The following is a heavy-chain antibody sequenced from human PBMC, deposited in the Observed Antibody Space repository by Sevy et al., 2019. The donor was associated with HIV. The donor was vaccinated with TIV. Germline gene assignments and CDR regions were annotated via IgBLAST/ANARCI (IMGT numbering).Heavy chain of an antibody. CDR2: MNPNSGDT. D-gene: IGHD5-18*01. V-gene: IGHV1-8*01. CDR3: ARGGIQLNAFDI. CDR1: GYTFTNYH. Sequence: PSVKVSCKASGYTFTNYHINWVRQATGQGLEWMGWMNPNSGDTAYTQKFQGRVTMTRNTSIRTAYMELTSLRSEDTAVYYCARGGIQLNAFDIWGQGTLVTVSS. J-gene: IGHJ3*02.